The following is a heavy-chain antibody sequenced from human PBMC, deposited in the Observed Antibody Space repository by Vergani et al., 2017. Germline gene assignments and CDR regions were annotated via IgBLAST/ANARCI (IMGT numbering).Heavy chain of an antibody. CDR3: ASDTHSGQRADR. CDR2: IHYSENT. V-gene: IGHV4-59*11. J-gene: IGHJ5*02. Sequence: QVQLQESGPGLVKSSETLSLTCSVSFDSIRNLYCNWIRQPPGKGLEWIGSIHYSENTNYNPSLKTRVTISVDTSKNQFSRTLTSLTAADTAVYYCASDTHSGQRADRWGQGILVTVTS. CDR1: FDSIRNLY. D-gene: IGHD6-19*01.